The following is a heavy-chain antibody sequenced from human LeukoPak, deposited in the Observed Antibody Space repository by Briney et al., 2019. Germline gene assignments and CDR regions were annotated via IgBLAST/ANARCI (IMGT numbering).Heavy chain of an antibody. CDR3: TRMTAGHDY. Sequence: SETLSLTCAVSGVSFDDYYWSWVRQTPGKGLEWIGEINHGGYTNDSPSLKSRVTLSIDTSRKQFSLNLRSVTVADTGIYYCTRMTAGHDYWGQGTLVTVSS. CDR2: INHGGYT. CDR1: GVSFDDYY. V-gene: IGHV4-34*01. J-gene: IGHJ4*02. D-gene: IGHD2-21*02.